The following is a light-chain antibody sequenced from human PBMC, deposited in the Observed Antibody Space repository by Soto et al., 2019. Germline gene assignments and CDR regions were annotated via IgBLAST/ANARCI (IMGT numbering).Light chain of an antibody. CDR3: QQYGSSPT. CDR2: GAS. V-gene: IGKV3-20*01. J-gene: IGKJ1*01. Sequence: EIVLTQSPGTLSLSPGERATLSCRASQSVGSSYLAWYQQKPGQAPRLLIYGASSRATGIPDRFSGGGSGTDFTLTISRLEPEDFAVYYCQQYGSSPTFGQGTKVEIK. CDR1: QSVGSSY.